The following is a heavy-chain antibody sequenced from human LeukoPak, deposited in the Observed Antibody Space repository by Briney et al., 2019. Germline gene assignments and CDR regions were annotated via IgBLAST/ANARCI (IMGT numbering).Heavy chain of an antibody. CDR3: AREGATYYYDSSGYRTLDY. CDR1: GYTFTGYY. Sequence: ASVKVSCKASGYTFTGYYMHWVRQAPGQGLEWMGWVNPNSGGTNYAQKFQGRVTMTRDTSISTAYMELSRLRSDDTAVYYCAREGATYYYDSSGYRTLDYWGQGTLVTVSS. J-gene: IGHJ4*02. V-gene: IGHV1-2*02. CDR2: VNPNSGGT. D-gene: IGHD3-22*01.